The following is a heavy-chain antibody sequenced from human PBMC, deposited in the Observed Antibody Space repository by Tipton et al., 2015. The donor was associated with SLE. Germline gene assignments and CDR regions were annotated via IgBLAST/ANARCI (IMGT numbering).Heavy chain of an antibody. CDR3: ARGGVGLGGGWDY. V-gene: IGHV3-23*01. CDR2: ISSGGGST. J-gene: IGHJ4*02. D-gene: IGHD1-26*01. CDR1: GFTFNNYA. Sequence: SLRLSCAASGFTFNNYAMNWVRQAPGRGPEWVSVISSGGGSTYYADSVKGRFTISRDSSKNTLYLQMTSLTAEDTAVYFCARGGVGLGGGWDYWGQGTLVTVSS.